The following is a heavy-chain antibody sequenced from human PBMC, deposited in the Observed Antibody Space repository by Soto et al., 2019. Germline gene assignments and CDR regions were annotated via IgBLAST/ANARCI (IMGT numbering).Heavy chain of an antibody. Sequence: ASVKVSCKASGDTFTNYDIKWVRQATGQGLEWMGWMNPNSGNTGYAQKFQGRVTMTRNTSISTAYMELSSLRSEDTAVNYCARGRNGMDVWGQGTTVTVFS. CDR1: GDTFTNYD. CDR3: ARGRNGMDV. V-gene: IGHV1-8*01. CDR2: MNPNSGNT. J-gene: IGHJ6*02.